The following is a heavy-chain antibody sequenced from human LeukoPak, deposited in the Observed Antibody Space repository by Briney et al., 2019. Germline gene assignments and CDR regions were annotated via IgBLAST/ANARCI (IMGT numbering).Heavy chain of an antibody. D-gene: IGHD3-10*01. CDR1: GGSINSGSYY. J-gene: IGHJ3*02. V-gene: IGHV4-39*07. CDR3: ARDRVRGNDAFDI. Sequence: SETLSLTCTVSGGSINSGSYYWGWIRQPPGKGLEWIGSIYHSGSTYYNPSLKSRVTISVDRSKNQFSLKLSSVTAADTAVYYCARDRVRGNDAFDIWGQGTMVTVSS. CDR2: IYHSGST.